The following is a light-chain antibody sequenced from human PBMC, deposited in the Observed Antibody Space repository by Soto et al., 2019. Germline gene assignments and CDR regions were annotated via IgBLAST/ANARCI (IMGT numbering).Light chain of an antibody. Sequence: QSALTQPASVSGSPGQSITISCTGTSSDVGGYNYVSWYQQHPGKAPKLMIYDVSNRPSWCSNRFSGSKSGNTASLTISGLQAEDEADYYCSSYTSSSTKAVFGGGTQLTVL. J-gene: IGLJ7*01. V-gene: IGLV2-14*01. CDR3: SSYTSSSTKAV. CDR1: SSDVGGYNY. CDR2: DVS.